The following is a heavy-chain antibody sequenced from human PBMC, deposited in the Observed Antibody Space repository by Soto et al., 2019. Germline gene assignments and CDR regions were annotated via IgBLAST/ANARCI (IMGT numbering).Heavy chain of an antibody. J-gene: IGHJ5*02. V-gene: IGHV3-30*03. CDR3: ARHPGGGNWFDR. D-gene: IGHD3-16*01. CDR2: MSYDGSNK. CDR1: GFTFSSYG. Sequence: GGSLRLSCAASGFTFSSYGMHWVRQAPGKGLEWVAVMSYDGSNKYYADSVKGRFTISRDNSKNTLYLQMNSLRAEDTAVYFCARHPGGGNWFDRWGQGTLVTVSS.